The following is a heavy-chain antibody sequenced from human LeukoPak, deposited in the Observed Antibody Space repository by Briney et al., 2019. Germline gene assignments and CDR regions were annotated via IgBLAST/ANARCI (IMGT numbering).Heavy chain of an antibody. D-gene: IGHD5-12*01. V-gene: IGHV3-7*03. CDR2: IKEDGSVK. J-gene: IGHJ4*02. CDR3: ARDSTWQLDY. Sequence: PGGSLGLSCAASGFTFSTHWMTWVRQPPGKGLEWVANIKEDGSVKYYVDSVKGRLTISRDNTKNALYLQMNSLRADDTAVYFCARDSTWQLDYWGQGTLITVSS. CDR1: GFTFSTHW.